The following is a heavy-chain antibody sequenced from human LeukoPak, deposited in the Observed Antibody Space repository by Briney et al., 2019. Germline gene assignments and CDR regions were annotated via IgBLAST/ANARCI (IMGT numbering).Heavy chain of an antibody. D-gene: IGHD2-2*02. CDR2: MNPNSGNT. J-gene: IGHJ5*02. Sequence: ASVKVSCKASGYTFTSYDINWVRQATGQGLEWMGWMNPNSGNTGYAQKFQGRVTMTRNTSISTAYMELSSLRSEDTAVYYCARGEGYCSSTSCYTNWFDPWGQGTLVTVSS. V-gene: IGHV1-8*01. CDR3: ARGEGYCSSTSCYTNWFDP. CDR1: GYTFTSYD.